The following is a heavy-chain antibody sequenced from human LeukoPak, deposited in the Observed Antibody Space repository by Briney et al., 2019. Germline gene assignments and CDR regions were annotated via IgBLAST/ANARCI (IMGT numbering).Heavy chain of an antibody. Sequence: GASLKVSCKASGGTISSCAISWVRQGPAPGLEWMGRIIPIFGTANYAQKFQGRVTITTDESTSTAYMELSSLRSEDTAVYYCASGQGLDYWGQGTLVTVSS. J-gene: IGHJ4*02. CDR3: ASGQGLDY. V-gene: IGHV1-69*05. CDR2: IIPIFGTA. CDR1: GGTISSCA.